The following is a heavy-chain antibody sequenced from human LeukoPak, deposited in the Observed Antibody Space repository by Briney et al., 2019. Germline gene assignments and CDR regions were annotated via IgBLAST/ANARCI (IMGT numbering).Heavy chain of an antibody. Sequence: PAGSLRLTCAASGFTFSSYWMSWVRQPPGKGLEWVANIKEDGSENYYVDSVKGRFTISRDNAQNSLYLQMNSLRAEDTAVYYCARKDTAMVIFDAFDIWGQGTMVTVSS. J-gene: IGHJ3*02. CDR1: GFTFSSYW. V-gene: IGHV3-7*01. CDR2: IKEDGSEN. D-gene: IGHD5-18*01. CDR3: ARKDTAMVIFDAFDI.